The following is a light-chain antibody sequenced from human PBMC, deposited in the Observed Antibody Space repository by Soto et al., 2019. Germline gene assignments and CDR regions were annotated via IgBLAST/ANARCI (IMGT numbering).Light chain of an antibody. CDR3: AAWDDSLNGPV. CDR2: YDD. CDR1: SSNIGNNA. J-gene: IGLJ2*01. V-gene: IGLV1-36*01. Sequence: QPVLTQPPSVSDAPRQRVTISCSGSSSNIGNNAVNWYQQLPGKAPKLLIYYDDLLPSGVSDRFSGSKSGTSASLAISGLQSEDEADYYCAAWDDSLNGPVFGGGTQLTVL.